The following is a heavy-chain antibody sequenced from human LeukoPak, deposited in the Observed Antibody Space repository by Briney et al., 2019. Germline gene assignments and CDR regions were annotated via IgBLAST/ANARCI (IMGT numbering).Heavy chain of an antibody. J-gene: IGHJ3*02. D-gene: IGHD2-2*03. CDR3: ARDGYCSSTSCLDAFDI. Sequence: PSETLSLTCTVSGGSISSYCWSWIRQPAGKGLEWIRRIYTSGGTNYNPSLKSRVTMSVDTSKNQFSRKLSSVTAADTAVYYCARDGYCSSTSCLDAFDIWGQGTMVTVSS. CDR2: IYTSGGT. CDR1: GGSISSYC. V-gene: IGHV4-4*07.